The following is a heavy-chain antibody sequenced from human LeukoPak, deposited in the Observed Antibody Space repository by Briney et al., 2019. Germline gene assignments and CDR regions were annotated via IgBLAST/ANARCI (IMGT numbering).Heavy chain of an antibody. CDR1: GFTFSSYW. CDR3: ARPQSGTYHDAFDI. J-gene: IGHJ3*02. Sequence: PGGSLRLSCAASGFTFSSYWMTWVRQAPGKGLEWVANIKQDGSAKYYVDSVKCRFTISRDNAKNSLYLQVNSRRAEDTAVYYCARPQSGTYHDAFDIWGQGTMVTVSS. CDR2: IKQDGSAK. D-gene: IGHD1-26*01. V-gene: IGHV3-7*01.